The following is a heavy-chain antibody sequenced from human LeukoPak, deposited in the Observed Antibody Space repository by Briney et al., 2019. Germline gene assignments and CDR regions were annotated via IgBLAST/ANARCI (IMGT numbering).Heavy chain of an antibody. J-gene: IGHJ4*02. Sequence: GGSLRLSCAAAGFTFSSYSMNWVRQAPGKGLEWVSSISSSSSYIYYADSVKGRFTISRDNAKNSLYLQMNRLRAEDTAVYCCAQDISRPDDYWGQGTLVTVSS. D-gene: IGHD6-13*01. V-gene: IGHV3-21*04. CDR1: GFTFSSYS. CDR2: ISSSSSYI. CDR3: AQDISRPDDY.